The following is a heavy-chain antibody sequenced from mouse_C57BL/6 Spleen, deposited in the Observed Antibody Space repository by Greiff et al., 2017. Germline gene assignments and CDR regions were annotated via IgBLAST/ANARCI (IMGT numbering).Heavy chain of an antibody. D-gene: IGHD1-1*01. Sequence: DVMLVESGEGLVKPGGSLKLSCAASGFTFSSYAMSWVRQTPEKRLEWVAYISSGGDYIYYADTVKGRFTISRDNARNTLYLQMSSLKSEDTAMYYCTRDYYGSSWRVFDYWGQGTTLTVSS. CDR3: TRDYYGSSWRVFDY. CDR1: GFTFSSYA. CDR2: ISSGGDYI. J-gene: IGHJ2*01. V-gene: IGHV5-9-1*02.